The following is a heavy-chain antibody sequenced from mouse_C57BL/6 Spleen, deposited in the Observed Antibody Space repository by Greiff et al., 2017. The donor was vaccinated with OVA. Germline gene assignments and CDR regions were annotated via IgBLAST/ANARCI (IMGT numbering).Heavy chain of an antibody. CDR1: GYTFTSYW. D-gene: IGHD2-3*01. CDR3: ARYPDGYYEYFDV. J-gene: IGHJ1*03. Sequence: QVQLKQPGAELVKPGASVKLSCKASGYTFTSYWMHWVKQRPGQGLEWIGMIHPNSGSTNYNEKFKSKATLTVDKSSSTAYMQLSSLTSEDSAVYYGARYPDGYYEYFDVWGTGTTVTVSS. V-gene: IGHV1-64*01. CDR2: IHPNSGST.